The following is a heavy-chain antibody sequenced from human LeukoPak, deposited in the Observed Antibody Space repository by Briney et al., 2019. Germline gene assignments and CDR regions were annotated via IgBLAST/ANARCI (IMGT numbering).Heavy chain of an antibody. CDR1: GFTFTRHW. Sequence: GGSLRLSCAASGFTFTRHWMGRVRQAPGKGLEWVASVKKDGNQYSVDSVKGRFIISRDNARNSLSLQMSSLRVEDTAIYFCARGPDYGDRLDYFDYWGQGTLVTVSS. CDR2: VKKDGNQ. V-gene: IGHV3-7*01. J-gene: IGHJ4*02. D-gene: IGHD4-17*01. CDR3: ARGPDYGDRLDYFDY.